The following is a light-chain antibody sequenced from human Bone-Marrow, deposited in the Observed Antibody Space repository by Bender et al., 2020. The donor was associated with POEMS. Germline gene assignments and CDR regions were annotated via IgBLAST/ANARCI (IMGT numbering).Light chain of an antibody. Sequence: ASATPGQRVTISCSRSASDRGTTPINWYQHLPGTAPKLIIYNSDQRPSGVPARFSGSKSGTSASLAITALQAEDEADYSCQSYDSGLSGSIFGGGTRLTVL. J-gene: IGLJ2*01. CDR1: ASDRGTTP. CDR3: QSYDSGLSGSI. V-gene: IGLV1-44*01. CDR2: NSD.